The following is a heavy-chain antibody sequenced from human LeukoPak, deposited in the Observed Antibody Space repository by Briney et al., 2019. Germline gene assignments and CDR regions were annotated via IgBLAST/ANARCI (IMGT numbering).Heavy chain of an antibody. CDR2: ISYDGSNK. CDR1: GFTFSSYG. J-gene: IGHJ5*02. V-gene: IGHV3-30*18. D-gene: IGHD2-2*02. CDR3: AKDRFSCSSTSCYKLAWFDP. Sequence: GGSLRLSCAASGFTFSSYGMHWVRQAPGKGLEWVAVISYDGSNKYYADSVKGRFTISRDNSKNTLYLQMNSLRAEDTAVYYCAKDRFSCSSTSCYKLAWFDPWGQGTLATVSS.